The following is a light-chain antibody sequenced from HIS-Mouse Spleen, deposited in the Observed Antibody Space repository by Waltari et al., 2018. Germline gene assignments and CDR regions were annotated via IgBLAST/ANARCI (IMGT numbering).Light chain of an antibody. V-gene: IGLV3-10*01. CDR3: YSTDSSGNHRV. CDR1: ALPKKY. Sequence: SYELPQPPSVSVSPGQPARITCSVDALPKKYPYWYQQNSGQAPILVIYEDSKRPSGIPERFSGSSSGTMATLTISGAQVEDEADYYCYSTDSSGNHRVFGGGTKLTVL. CDR2: EDS. J-gene: IGLJ2*01.